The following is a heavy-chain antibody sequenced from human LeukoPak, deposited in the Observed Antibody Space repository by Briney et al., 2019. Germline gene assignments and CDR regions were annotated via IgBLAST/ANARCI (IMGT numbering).Heavy chain of an antibody. V-gene: IGHV4-59*01. CDR1: GGSISGYY. CDR3: ARDERYCSGGSCYPGAFDI. CDR2: IYNSGST. D-gene: IGHD2-15*01. Sequence: PSETLSLTFTVSGGSISGYYWSWIRQPPGKGLEWIGYIYNSGSTNQNPSLRSRVTISVDTSKKQFSLKLSSVTAADTAVYYCARDERYCSGGSCYPGAFDIWGQGTMVTVSS. J-gene: IGHJ3*02.